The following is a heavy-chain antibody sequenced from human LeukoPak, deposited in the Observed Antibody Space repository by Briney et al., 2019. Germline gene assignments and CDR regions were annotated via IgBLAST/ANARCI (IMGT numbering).Heavy chain of an antibody. J-gene: IGHJ5*02. CDR3: ARGGLSSGWYLDGFDP. CDR2: IIPIFGTA. D-gene: IGHD6-19*01. V-gene: IGHV1-69*05. Sequence: ASVKVSCKASGGTFSSYAISWVRQAPGQGLEWMGGIIPIFGTANYAQKFQGRVTITTDESTSTAYMELSSLRSEDTAVYYCARGGLSSGWYLDGFDPWGQGTLVTVSS. CDR1: GGTFSSYA.